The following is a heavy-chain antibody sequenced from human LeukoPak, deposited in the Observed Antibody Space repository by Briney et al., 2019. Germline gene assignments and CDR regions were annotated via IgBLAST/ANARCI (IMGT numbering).Heavy chain of an antibody. CDR3: VRDLGSGGNHLVDC. Sequence: PGGSLTPSCAGSGFTFSDHYIDWVRQAPGKGLEWVGRSRNKVNNYTTDYAASVKGRFTGSRDESKKSLYPLMDSLKTEDTAVYYCVRDLGSGGNHLVDCWGQGTLVAVSS. J-gene: IGHJ4*02. CDR2: SRNKVNNYTT. CDR1: GFTFSDHY. V-gene: IGHV3-72*01. D-gene: IGHD1-14*01.